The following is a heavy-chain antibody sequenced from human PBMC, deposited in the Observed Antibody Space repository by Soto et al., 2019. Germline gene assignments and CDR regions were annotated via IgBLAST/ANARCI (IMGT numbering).Heavy chain of an antibody. Sequence: GGSLRLSCAASGFTFSSYAMSWVRQAPGKGLEWVSAISGSGGSTYYADSVKGRITISRDNSKNTLYLQMNSLRAEDTAVYYCAKGSDSGSYYGDYWGQGTMVTVSS. V-gene: IGHV3-23*01. CDR1: GFTFSSYA. D-gene: IGHD1-26*01. CDR3: AKGSDSGSYYGDY. CDR2: ISGSGGST. J-gene: IGHJ4*02.